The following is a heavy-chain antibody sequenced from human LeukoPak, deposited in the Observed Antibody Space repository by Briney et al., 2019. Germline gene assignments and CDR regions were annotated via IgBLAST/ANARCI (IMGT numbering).Heavy chain of an antibody. J-gene: IGHJ4*02. Sequence: PGGSLKLSCAASGFTFSGSAMHWVRQASGRGLEWVGRIRTKANSYATSYAASLKGRFAISRDDSKNTAYLQMNSLKTEDTAVYYCATSYCSSTSCYLDYWGQGTLVTVSS. CDR3: ATSYCSSTSCYLDY. V-gene: IGHV3-73*01. CDR2: IRTKANSYAT. CDR1: GFTFSGSA. D-gene: IGHD2-2*01.